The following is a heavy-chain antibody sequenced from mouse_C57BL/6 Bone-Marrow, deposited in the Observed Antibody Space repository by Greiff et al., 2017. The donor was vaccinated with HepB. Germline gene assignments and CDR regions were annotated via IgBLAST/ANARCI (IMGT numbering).Heavy chain of an antibody. CDR3: ARGLYDYDDYFDY. CDR1: GYTFTDYY. Sequence: QVQLKESGAELVRPGASVKLSCKASGYTFTDYYINWVKQRPGQGLEWIARIYPGSGNTYYNEKFKGKATLTAEKSSSTAYMQLSSLTSEDSAVYFCARGLYDYDDYFDYWGQGTTLTVSS. J-gene: IGHJ2*01. CDR2: IYPGSGNT. V-gene: IGHV1-76*01. D-gene: IGHD2-4*01.